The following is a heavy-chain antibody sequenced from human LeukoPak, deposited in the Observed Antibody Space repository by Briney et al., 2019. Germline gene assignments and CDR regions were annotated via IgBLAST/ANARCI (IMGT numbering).Heavy chain of an antibody. CDR3: AKDVTVTTVVSGAFDI. CDR2: ISASGSAT. V-gene: IGHV3-23*01. D-gene: IGHD4-23*01. Sequence: GGSLRLSCAASGFIFSNYGMNWVRQAPGKGLEWVAAISASGSATSYADSVRGRFTISRDNSKSTTYLQMNSLRAEDTAVYYCAKDVTVTTVVSGAFDIWGQGTMVTVSS. J-gene: IGHJ3*02. CDR1: GFIFSNYG.